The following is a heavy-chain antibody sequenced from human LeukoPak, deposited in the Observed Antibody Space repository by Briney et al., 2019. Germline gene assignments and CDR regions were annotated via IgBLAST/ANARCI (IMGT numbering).Heavy chain of an antibody. CDR3: ARQGSTRNYVFDD. CDR1: GGSINRDY. J-gene: IGHJ4*02. CDR2: IYYSGNT. D-gene: IGHD3-10*01. Sequence: SETLSLSCTVSGGSINRDYWSWIRQPPGKGLEWIGCIYYSGNTNYNPSLKSRVTISVDTSNNQFSLKLSSVTAAATAVYYCARQGSTRNYVFDDWGQGTLVTVSS. V-gene: IGHV4-59*01.